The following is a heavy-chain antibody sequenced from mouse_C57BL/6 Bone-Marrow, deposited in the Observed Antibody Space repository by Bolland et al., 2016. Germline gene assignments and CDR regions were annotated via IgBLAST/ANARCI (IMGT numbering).Heavy chain of an antibody. CDR3: ADLPQFAY. J-gene: IGHJ3*01. Sequence: GSTNYNEKFKSKATLTVEKSSSTAYMQLSSLTSEDSAVYYCADLPQFAYWGQGTLV. CDR2: GST. V-gene: IGHV1-64*01. D-gene: IGHD2-10*01.